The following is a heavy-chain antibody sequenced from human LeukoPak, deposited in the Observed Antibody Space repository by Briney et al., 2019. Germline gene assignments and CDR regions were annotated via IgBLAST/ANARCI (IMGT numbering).Heavy chain of an antibody. D-gene: IGHD5-24*01. Sequence: SETLSLTCTVSGGSISGYYWSWIRQPPGKGLEWSGFIYYSGTTNYNPALKSRVNMSLDTSQTQFSLKLSSVTAADTAVYYCARHFQGRLRWLQFGGFDPWGQGTLVTVSS. CDR3: ARHFQGRLRWLQFGGFDP. J-gene: IGHJ5*02. CDR1: GGSISGYY. V-gene: IGHV4-59*08. CDR2: IYYSGTT.